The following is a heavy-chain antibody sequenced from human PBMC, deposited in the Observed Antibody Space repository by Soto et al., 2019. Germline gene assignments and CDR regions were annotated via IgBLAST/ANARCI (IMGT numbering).Heavy chain of an antibody. CDR1: GYTFTSYY. D-gene: IGHD6-13*01. Sequence: QVQLVQSGAEVKKPGASVKVSCKASGYTFTSYYMHWVRQAPGQGLEWMGIINPSGGSTSYAQKIQGRVTRTRATSTSTVYMELSSLRSEDTAVYYCARVGYSSSPVDYWGQGTLVTVSS. CDR2: INPSGGST. J-gene: IGHJ4*02. CDR3: ARVGYSSSPVDY. V-gene: IGHV1-46*01.